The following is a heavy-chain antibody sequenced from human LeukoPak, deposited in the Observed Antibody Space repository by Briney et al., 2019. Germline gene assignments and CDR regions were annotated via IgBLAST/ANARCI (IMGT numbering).Heavy chain of an antibody. CDR1: GGSISRSSYY. D-gene: IGHD2/OR15-2a*01. CDR2: IYYSGST. J-gene: IGHJ4*02. CDR3: ARRGLWAIRAEDYFDY. Sequence: PETLSLTCTVSGGSISRSSYYWGWIRQPPGKGLEWIGSIYYSGSTYYNPSLKSRVTISVDTSKNQFSLKLSSVTAADTAVYYCARRGLWAIRAEDYFDYWGQGTLVTVSS. V-gene: IGHV4-39*01.